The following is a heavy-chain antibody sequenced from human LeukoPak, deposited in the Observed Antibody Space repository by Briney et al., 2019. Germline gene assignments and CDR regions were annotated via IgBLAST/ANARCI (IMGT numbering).Heavy chain of an antibody. V-gene: IGHV3-74*01. CDR3: ARERRLYCSSTSCYEDFDY. D-gene: IGHD2-2*01. CDR1: GFTFSTYW. J-gene: IGHJ4*02. Sequence: GGSLRLSCAAPGFTFSTYWMHWVRQAPGKGLVWVSRINSDGSNTRNADSVKSRFTISRDNAKNTLYLQMNSLRAEDTAVYYCARERRLYCSSTSCYEDFDYWGQGTLVTVSS. CDR2: INSDGSNT.